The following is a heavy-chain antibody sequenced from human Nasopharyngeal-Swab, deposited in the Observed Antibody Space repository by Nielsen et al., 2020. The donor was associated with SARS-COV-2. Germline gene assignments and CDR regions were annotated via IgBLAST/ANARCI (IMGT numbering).Heavy chain of an antibody. J-gene: IGHJ3*02. CDR1: GFTFSSYG. V-gene: IGHV3-30*18. CDR3: AKEGEWELLKNAFDI. D-gene: IGHD1-26*01. Sequence: GGSLRRSCAASGFTFSSYGMHWVRQAPGKGLEWVAVISYDGSNKYYADSVKGRFTISRDNSKNTLYLQMNSLRAEDTAVYYCAKEGEWELLKNAFDIWGQGTMVTVSS. CDR2: ISYDGSNK.